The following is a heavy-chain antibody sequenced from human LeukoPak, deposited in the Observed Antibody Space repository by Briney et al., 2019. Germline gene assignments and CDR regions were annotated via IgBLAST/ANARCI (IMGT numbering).Heavy chain of an antibody. CDR2: ISSSSSYI. CDR1: GFTFSSYS. V-gene: IGHV3-21*01. Sequence: GGSLRLSCAASGFTFSSYSMNWVRQAPGKGLEWVSSISSSSSYIYYADSVKGRFTISRGNAKNSLYLQMNSLRAEDTAVYYCARLHRGVTQDFDYWGQGTLVTVSS. D-gene: IGHD3-10*01. CDR3: ARLHRGVTQDFDY. J-gene: IGHJ4*02.